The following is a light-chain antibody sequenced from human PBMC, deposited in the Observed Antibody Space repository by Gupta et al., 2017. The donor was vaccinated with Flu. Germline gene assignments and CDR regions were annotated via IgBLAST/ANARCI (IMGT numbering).Light chain of an antibody. J-gene: IGLJ3*02. V-gene: IGLV6-57*03. CDR2: EDK. Sequence: LTQPPSVSASPGRTVTISCTRTSGSIDRNDVQWYQQRPGCAPSTVIYEDKQRLSGVPDRFSGSIDSSSNSAALTISGQKTEDEDDYYCQSYYGSNWVFGGGTKLTV. CDR1: SGSIDRND. CDR3: QSYYGSNWV.